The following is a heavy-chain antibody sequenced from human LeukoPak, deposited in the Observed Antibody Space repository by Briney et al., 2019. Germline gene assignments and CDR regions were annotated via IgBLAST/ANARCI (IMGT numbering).Heavy chain of an antibody. Sequence: SETLSLTCTFSGGSLSSYYWSWIRQPAGKGLEWIGRVYTSGSTNYNPSLKSRVTISVYTSKNQFSLKLSSVTAADTAVYYCARDAYYYDSSAYYLSVWGQGTLVTVYS. D-gene: IGHD3-22*01. J-gene: IGHJ4*02. CDR1: GGSLSSYY. V-gene: IGHV4-4*07. CDR2: VYTSGST. CDR3: ARDAYYYDSSAYYLSV.